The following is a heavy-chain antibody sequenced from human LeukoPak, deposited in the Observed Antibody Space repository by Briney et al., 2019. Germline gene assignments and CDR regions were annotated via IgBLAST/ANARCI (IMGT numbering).Heavy chain of an antibody. V-gene: IGHV4-59*12. CDR1: GGSISSYY. Sequence: SETLSLTCTVSGGSISSYYWSWIRQPPGKGLEWIGSIYYSGSTYYNPSLKSRVTISVDTSKNQFSLKLSSVTAADTAVYYCARLTGTTAIGDFDYWGQGTLVTVSS. J-gene: IGHJ4*02. CDR2: IYYSGST. D-gene: IGHD1-7*01. CDR3: ARLTGTTAIGDFDY.